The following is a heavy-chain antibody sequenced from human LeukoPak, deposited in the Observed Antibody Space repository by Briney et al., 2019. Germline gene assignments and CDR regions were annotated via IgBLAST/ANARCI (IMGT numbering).Heavy chain of an antibody. D-gene: IGHD2-21*02. Sequence: ASVKVSCKASGYTFTVHSIHWARQAPGQGLEWMGWVSPNSGGTKYAQKFQGRVTMTRDTSISTAYMELTSLRSDDTAVYYCARDPGVTNWFDPWGQGTLVTVSS. J-gene: IGHJ5*02. CDR1: GYTFTVHS. CDR3: ARDPGVTNWFDP. CDR2: VSPNSGGT. V-gene: IGHV1-2*02.